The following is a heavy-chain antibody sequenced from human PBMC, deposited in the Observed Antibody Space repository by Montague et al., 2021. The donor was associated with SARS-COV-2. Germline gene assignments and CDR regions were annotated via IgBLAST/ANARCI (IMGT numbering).Heavy chain of an antibody. Sequence: SLRLSCAASGFTFTHYAMNWVRQGPGKGLEWVSSISGSGGSTYYADSVKGRFTISRDNSQNTLYLQMNSLRAEDTAVYYCAKSLGGVTPGYYYTVDVWGPGTTVTVSS. D-gene: IGHD1-26*01. V-gene: IGHV3-23*01. J-gene: IGHJ6*02. CDR1: GFTFTHYA. CDR2: ISGSGGST. CDR3: AKSLGGVTPGYYYTVDV.